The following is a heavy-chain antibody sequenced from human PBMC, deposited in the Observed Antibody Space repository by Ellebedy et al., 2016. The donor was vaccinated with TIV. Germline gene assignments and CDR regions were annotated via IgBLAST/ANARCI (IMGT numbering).Heavy chain of an antibody. J-gene: IGHJ5*02. CDR2: IYHSGST. Sequence: SETLSLTCTVSGYSISSGYYWGWIRQPPGKGLEWIGSIYHSGSTYYNPSLKSRVTISVDRSKKQFSLKLSSVTAADTAVYYCARIYNWFDPWGQGTLVTVSS. CDR3: ARIYNWFDP. V-gene: IGHV4-38-2*02. CDR1: GYSISSGYY.